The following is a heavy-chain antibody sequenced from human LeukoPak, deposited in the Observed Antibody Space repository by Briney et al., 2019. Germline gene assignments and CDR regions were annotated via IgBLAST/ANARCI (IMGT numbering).Heavy chain of an antibody. CDR2: IYYSAST. D-gene: IGHD3-16*01. V-gene: IGHV4-39*01. J-gene: IGHJ4*02. CDR1: GGSISSSTYY. CDR3: VRGSTLRHYQY. Sequence: SETLSLTCTVSGGSISSSTYYWVWLRRPPGKGLEWIGSIYYSASTYYNPSLTVRVTVSVDTSKNQFSLNLSSVTAADTAVYYCVRGSTLRHYQYWGQGTLVTVSS.